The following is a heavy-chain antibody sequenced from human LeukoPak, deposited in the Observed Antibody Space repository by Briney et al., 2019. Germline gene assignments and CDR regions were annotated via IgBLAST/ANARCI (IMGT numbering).Heavy chain of an antibody. CDR3: ARAHNYYDSSGYQTAEYFQH. D-gene: IGHD3-22*01. J-gene: IGHJ1*01. Sequence: SETLSLTCTVSGGSISSSSYYWGWIRQPPGKGLEWIGSIYYSGSTNYNPSLKSRVTISVDTSKNQFSLKLSSVTAADTAVYYCARAHNYYDSSGYQTAEYFQHWGQGTLVTVSS. V-gene: IGHV4-39*07. CDR2: IYYSGST. CDR1: GGSISSSSYY.